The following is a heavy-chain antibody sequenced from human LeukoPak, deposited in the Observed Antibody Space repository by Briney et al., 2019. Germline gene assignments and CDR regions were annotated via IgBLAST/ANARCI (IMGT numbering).Heavy chain of an antibody. V-gene: IGHV4-38-2*02. D-gene: IGHD6-19*01. CDR2: IYHSGST. CDR3: ARDEIAVAGPPGYGMDV. CDR1: GYSISSGYY. Sequence: ASETLSLTCTVSGYSISSGYYWGWIRQPPGKGLEWIGSIYHSGSTYYNPSLKSRVTISVDTSKNQFSLKLSPVTAADTAVYYCARDEIAVAGPPGYGMDVWGQGTTVTVSS. J-gene: IGHJ6*02.